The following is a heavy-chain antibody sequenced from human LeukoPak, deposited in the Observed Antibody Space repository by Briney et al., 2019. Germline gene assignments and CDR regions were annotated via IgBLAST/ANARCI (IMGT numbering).Heavy chain of an antibody. V-gene: IGHV1-18*04. CDR3: ANVAKGRYFFYYMAA. CDR2: IRPYSAYT. Sequence: GASGKASCKASGDSTNTYGVAWGRQAPGHGLEWIGWIRPYSAYTKYADALQGRVTMTTDTSTTTSYMELRSRRSDDTAVYFCANVAKGRYFFYYMAAWGKGTSVTVS. CDR1: GDSTNTYG. J-gene: IGHJ6*03.